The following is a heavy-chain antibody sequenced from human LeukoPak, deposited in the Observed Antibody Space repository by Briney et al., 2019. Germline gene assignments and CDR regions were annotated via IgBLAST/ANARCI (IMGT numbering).Heavy chain of an antibody. D-gene: IGHD3-10*01. J-gene: IGHJ4*02. CDR2: LKGTGEK. V-gene: IGHV3-69-1*02. CDR1: GFSFSSYA. CDR3: AREGDYYGSGSYYNREYYFDC. Sequence: PGGSLRLSCVASGFSFSSYAMSWVRQTPARGLEWVSSLKGTGEKYYADSVKGRFTISRDNAKNSLYLQMNSLRAEDTAVYYCAREGDYYGSGSYYNREYYFDCWGQGTLVTVSS.